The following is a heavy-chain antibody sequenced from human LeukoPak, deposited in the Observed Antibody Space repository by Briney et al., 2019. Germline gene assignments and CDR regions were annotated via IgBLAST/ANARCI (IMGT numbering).Heavy chain of an antibody. J-gene: IGHJ4*02. V-gene: IGHV3-30*18. CDR1: GFTFSSYG. D-gene: IGHD3-22*01. CDR2: ISYDGSNK. CDR3: AKDRPNYYDSSGLVY. Sequence: GRSLRLSCAASGFTFSSYGMHWVRQAPGKGLEWVAVISYDGSNKYYADSVKGRFTISRDNSKNTLYLQMNSLRAEDTAVYYCAKDRPNYYDSSGLVYWGQGTLVTVSS.